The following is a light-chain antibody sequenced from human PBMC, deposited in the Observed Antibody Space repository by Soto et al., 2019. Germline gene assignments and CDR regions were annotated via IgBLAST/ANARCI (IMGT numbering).Light chain of an antibody. CDR2: DVS. Sequence: QSALTQPASVSGSPGQSITISCTGTSSDVGGYNYVSWYQQHPGKAPNLMIYDVSNRPSGVSNRFSGSKSGNTASLTISGLQVEDEADYYCSSYTSSSPYVVFGGGTKLTVL. CDR3: SSYTSSSPYVV. CDR1: SSDVGGYNY. V-gene: IGLV2-14*01. J-gene: IGLJ2*01.